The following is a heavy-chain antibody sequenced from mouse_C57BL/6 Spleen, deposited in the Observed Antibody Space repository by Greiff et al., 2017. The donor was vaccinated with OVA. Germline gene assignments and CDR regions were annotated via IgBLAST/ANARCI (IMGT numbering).Heavy chain of an antibody. J-gene: IGHJ3*02. V-gene: IGHV1-64*01. CDR3: ATGLYYYGSSYG. D-gene: IGHD1-1*01. CDR2: IHPNSGST. Sequence: QVQLQQPGAELVKPGASVKLSCKASGYTFTSYWMHWVKQRPGQGLEWIGMIHPNSGSTNYNEKFKSKATLTVDKSSSTAYMQLSSLTSEDSAVYYCATGLYYYGSSYGWGQGTLVTVSA. CDR1: GYTFTSYW.